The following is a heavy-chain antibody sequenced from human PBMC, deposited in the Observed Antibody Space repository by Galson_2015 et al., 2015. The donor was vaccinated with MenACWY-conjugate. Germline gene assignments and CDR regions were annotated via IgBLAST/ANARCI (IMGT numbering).Heavy chain of an antibody. CDR1: GFAFSTYV. Sequence: SLRLSCAASGFAFSTYVMSWVRQAPGKGLEWVSTISDAGGRIYYADSVKGRFTISRGNSGNTLYLQMNSLRADDTAVYFCARSAGMDVWGQGTTVTVSS. V-gene: IGHV3-23*01. CDR3: ARSAGMDV. CDR2: ISDAGGRI. J-gene: IGHJ6*02.